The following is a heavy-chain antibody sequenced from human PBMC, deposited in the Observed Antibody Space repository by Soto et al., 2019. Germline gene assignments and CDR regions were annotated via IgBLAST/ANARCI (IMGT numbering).Heavy chain of an antibody. D-gene: IGHD3-3*01. J-gene: IGHJ5*02. V-gene: IGHV4-61*08. CDR2: IYYSGST. CDR1: GGMLRRGANY. Sequence: CTVSGGMLRRGANYVCWIRQPPRKGLEWIGYIYYSGSTNYNPSLKSRVTISVDTSKNQFSLKLSSVTAADTAVYYCARELPASFFFYDFGNGRNWFAPQGRRSFDTVSS. CDR3: ARELPASFFFYDFGNGRNWFAP.